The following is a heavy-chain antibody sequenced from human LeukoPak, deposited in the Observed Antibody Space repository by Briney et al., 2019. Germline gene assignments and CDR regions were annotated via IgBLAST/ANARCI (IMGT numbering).Heavy chain of an antibody. CDR3: VTSVTVTFTPPAY. V-gene: IGHV4-61*02. CDR1: GNSISSGDYY. CDR2: IYTSGST. Sequence: PSETLSLTCTVSGNSISSGDYYWSWIRQPAGKGLEWIGRIYTSGSTTYNPSLKSRVTISGDTSENQFSLRLSSVTAADTAVYYCVTSVTVTFTPPAYWGRGALVAVSS. D-gene: IGHD3-16*02. J-gene: IGHJ4*02.